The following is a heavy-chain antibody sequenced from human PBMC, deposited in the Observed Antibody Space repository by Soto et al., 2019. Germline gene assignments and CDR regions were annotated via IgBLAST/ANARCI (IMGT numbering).Heavy chain of an antibody. V-gene: IGHV3-74*01. J-gene: IGHJ6*02. CDR1: GFTFSSFW. CDR3: ARDPLIGNTDYGLDV. CDR2: INNDGSST. D-gene: IGHD2-21*01. Sequence: GGSLRLSCAASGFTFSSFWMHWVRQTPGKGLVWVSRINNDGSSTAYADSVKGRFTISRDNAKSTLYLQVTSLRAEDTAVYYCARDPLIGNTDYGLDVWGQGTTVTVSS.